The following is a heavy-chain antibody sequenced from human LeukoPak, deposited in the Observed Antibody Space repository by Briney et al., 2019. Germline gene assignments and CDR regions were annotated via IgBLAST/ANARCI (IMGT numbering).Heavy chain of an antibody. Sequence: SETLSLTCTVSGGSINSDSYYWSWIRQPAGKGLEWIGRIYTSGSTNYNPSLKSRVTISVDTSKNQFSLKLNSVTAADTAVYYCGRAVGSFDWLPLFDYWGQGTLVTVSS. CDR1: GGSINSDSYY. V-gene: IGHV4-61*02. D-gene: IGHD3-9*01. CDR2: IYTSGST. CDR3: GRAVGSFDWLPLFDY. J-gene: IGHJ4*02.